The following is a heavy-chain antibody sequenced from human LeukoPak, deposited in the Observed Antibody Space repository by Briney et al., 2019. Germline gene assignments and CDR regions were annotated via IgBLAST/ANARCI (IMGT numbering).Heavy chain of an antibody. J-gene: IGHJ4*02. V-gene: IGHV4-34*01. CDR2: INHSGST. CDR3: ARGGWNKFDY. CDR1: GGSFSDYY. D-gene: IGHD1-1*01. Sequence: SETLSLTCAVYGGSFSDYYWSWIRQPPGKGLEWIGEINHSGSTNYNPSLKSRVTISVDTSKNQFSLKLSSVTAADTAVYYCARGGWNKFDYWGQGTLVTVSS.